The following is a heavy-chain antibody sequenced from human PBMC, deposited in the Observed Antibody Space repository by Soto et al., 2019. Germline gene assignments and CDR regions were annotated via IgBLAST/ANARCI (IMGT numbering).Heavy chain of an antibody. V-gene: IGHV3-30-3*01. CDR1: GFTFSSYA. J-gene: IGHJ4*02. D-gene: IGHD3-10*01. CDR2: ISYDGSNK. CDR3: ARAGGGLYT. Sequence: PGGSLRLSCAASGFTFSSYAMHWVRQAPGKGLEWVAVISYDGSNKYYADSVKGRFTISRDNSKNTLYLQMNSLRAEDTAVYYCARAGGGLYTWGQGTLVTVSS.